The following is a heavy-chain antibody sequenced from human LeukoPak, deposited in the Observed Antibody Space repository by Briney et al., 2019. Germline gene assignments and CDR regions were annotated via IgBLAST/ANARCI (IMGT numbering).Heavy chain of an antibody. CDR2: ISYDGSNK. Sequence: GGSLRLSCAASGFTFSSYGMHWVRQAPGKGLEWVAVISYDGSNKYYADSVKGRFTISRDNSRNTLYLQMNSLRAEDTAVYYCAKEIWPTVTTPGWTYFDYWGQGTLVTVSS. CDR3: AKEIWPTVTTPGWTYFDY. V-gene: IGHV3-30*18. J-gene: IGHJ4*02. D-gene: IGHD4-17*01. CDR1: GFTFSSYG.